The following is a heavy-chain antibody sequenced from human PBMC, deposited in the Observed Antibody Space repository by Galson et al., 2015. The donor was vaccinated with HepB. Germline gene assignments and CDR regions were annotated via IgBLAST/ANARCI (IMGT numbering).Heavy chain of an antibody. V-gene: IGHV1-69-2*01. CDR1: GYTFTDYY. D-gene: IGHD6-19*01. J-gene: IGHJ6*03. CDR2: VDPEDGET. Sequence: VKVSCKVSGYTFTDYYMHWVQQAPGKGLEWMGLVDPEDGETIYAEKFQGRVTITADTSTDTAYMELSSLRSEDTAVYYCAIIAVAGTAYYMDVWGKGTTVTVSS. CDR3: AIIAVAGTAYYMDV.